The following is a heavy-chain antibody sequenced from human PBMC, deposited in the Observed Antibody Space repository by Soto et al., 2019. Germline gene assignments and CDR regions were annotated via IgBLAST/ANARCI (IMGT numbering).Heavy chain of an antibody. CDR2: ISGSAGST. D-gene: IGHD2-21*02. V-gene: IGHV3-23*01. Sequence: PGGSLRLSCAASGFTFSSYAMSWVRQPPGKGLEWVSAISGSAGSTYYADSVKGRFTISRDNSKNTMYLQMNSLRAEDTALYYCVKRGAGDFFRTFDYWGQGTLVTVSS. J-gene: IGHJ4*02. CDR1: GFTFSSYA. CDR3: VKRGAGDFFRTFDY.